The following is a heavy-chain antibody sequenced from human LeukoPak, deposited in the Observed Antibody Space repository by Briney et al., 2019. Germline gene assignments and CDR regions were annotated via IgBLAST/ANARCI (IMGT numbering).Heavy chain of an antibody. Sequence: PGGSLRLSCAASGFTFSSSAMSWVRQVPGKGLEWVGRIRSKTDGGTTDHAAPVKGRFTISRDDSKNTLYLQMNTLKTEDTAVYYCITDLGSGRRNDAFDIWGQGTMVTVSS. D-gene: IGHD3-10*01. CDR2: IRSKTDGGTT. J-gene: IGHJ3*02. V-gene: IGHV3-15*01. CDR3: ITDLGSGRRNDAFDI. CDR1: GFTFSSSA.